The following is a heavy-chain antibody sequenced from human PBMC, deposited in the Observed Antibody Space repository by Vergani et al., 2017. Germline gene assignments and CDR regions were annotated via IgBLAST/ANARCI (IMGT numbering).Heavy chain of an antibody. CDR3: ARWDPIFGGIYL. Sequence: EVQLVESGGGLVKPGGSLRLSCAASGFTFSSYSMSWVRQAPGKGLEWVSSISSSSSYIYYADSVKGRFTISRDNAKNSLYLQMNSLRAEDTAVYYCARWDPIFGGIYLWGQGTLVTVSS. CDR1: GFTFSSYS. D-gene: IGHD3-3*01. V-gene: IGHV3-21*01. CDR2: ISSSSSYI. J-gene: IGHJ5*02.